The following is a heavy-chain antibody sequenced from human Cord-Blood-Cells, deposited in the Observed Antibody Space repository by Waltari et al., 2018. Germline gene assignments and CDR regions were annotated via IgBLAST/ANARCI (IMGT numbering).Heavy chain of an antibody. CDR2: ISWNSGSI. J-gene: IGHJ3*02. CDR3: AKGHDAFDI. Sequence: EVQLVESGGGLVQPGRSLRLSCAASGFTFVDYAMHWVRQAPGKGLEWVSGISWNSGSIGYADSVKGRFTISRDNAKNSLYLQMNSLRAEDTALYYCAKGHDAFDIWGQGTMVTVSS. V-gene: IGHV3-9*01. CDR1: GFTFVDYA.